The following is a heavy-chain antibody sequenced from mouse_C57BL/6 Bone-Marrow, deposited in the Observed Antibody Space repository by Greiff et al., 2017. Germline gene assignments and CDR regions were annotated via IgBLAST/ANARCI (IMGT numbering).Heavy chain of an antibody. V-gene: IGHV5-4*01. CDR3: AKDSSGPDY. CDR1: GFTFSSYA. D-gene: IGHD3-2*02. CDR2: ISDGGSYT. J-gene: IGHJ2*01. Sequence: EVMLVESGGGLVKPGGSLKLSCAASGFTFSSYAMSWVRQTPEKRLEWVATISDGGSYTYYPDNVKGRFTISRDNAKNNLYLQMSHLKSEDTAMYYCAKDSSGPDYWGQGTTLTVSS.